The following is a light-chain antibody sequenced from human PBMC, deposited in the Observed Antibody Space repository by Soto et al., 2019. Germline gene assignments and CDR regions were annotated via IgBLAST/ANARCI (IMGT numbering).Light chain of an antibody. CDR2: GAS. J-gene: IGKJ1*01. Sequence: EIVLTQSPGTLSLSPGERATLSCRASQSVRSSYLAWYQQKPGQAPRLLIYGASSRATGIPDRFSGSGSGTDFTLTISRLEPEDFAVYYCQQYGGSPKTFGQGTKVDIK. CDR3: QQYGGSPKT. V-gene: IGKV3-20*01. CDR1: QSVRSSY.